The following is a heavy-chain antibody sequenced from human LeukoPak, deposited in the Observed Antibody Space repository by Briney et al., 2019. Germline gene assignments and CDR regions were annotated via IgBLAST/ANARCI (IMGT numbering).Heavy chain of an antibody. CDR1: GYTFTSYA. D-gene: IGHD6-13*01. V-gene: IGHV7-4-1*02. CDR3: ARDDIAAAGPDFDY. CDR2: INTNTGNP. J-gene: IGHJ4*02. Sequence: ASVKVSCKASGYTFTSYAMNWVRQAPGLGLEWMGWINTNTGNPTYAQGFTGRFVFSLDTSVSTAYLQISSLKAEDTAVYYCARDDIAAAGPDFDYWGQGTLVTVSS.